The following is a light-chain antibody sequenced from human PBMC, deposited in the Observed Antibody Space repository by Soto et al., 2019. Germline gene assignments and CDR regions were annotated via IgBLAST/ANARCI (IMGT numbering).Light chain of an antibody. Sequence: QSALSQPASVSGSPGQSITISCTGTSSDVGGFEYVSWYQHQPGKAPKLIIFEVSNRPSGISSRFSGSKSGNTASLTISGLQAEDEADYYCASYTSSSTSVIFGRGTKLTVL. CDR2: EVS. CDR1: SSDVGGFEY. V-gene: IGLV2-14*01. CDR3: ASYTSSSTSVI. J-gene: IGLJ2*01.